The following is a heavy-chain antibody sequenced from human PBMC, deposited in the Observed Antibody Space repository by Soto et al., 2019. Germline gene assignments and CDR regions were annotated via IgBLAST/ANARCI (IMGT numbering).Heavy chain of an antibody. Sequence: QVQLVESGGGVVQPERSLRLSCAASGFTFSSYAMHWVRQAPGKGLEWVAVISYDGSNKYYADSVKGRFTISRDNSKNTLYLQMNSLRAEDTAVYYCARVRLRYSGSYYTVDYWGQGTLVTVSS. CDR3: ARVRLRYSGSYYTVDY. J-gene: IGHJ4*02. D-gene: IGHD1-26*01. CDR2: ISYDGSNK. CDR1: GFTFSSYA. V-gene: IGHV3-30-3*01.